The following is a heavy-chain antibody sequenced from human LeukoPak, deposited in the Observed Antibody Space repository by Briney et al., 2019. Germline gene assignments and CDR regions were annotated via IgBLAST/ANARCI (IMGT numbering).Heavy chain of an antibody. J-gene: IGHJ6*04. Sequence: GGSLRLSCAASGFTFSSYGMHWVRQAPGKGLEWVAFIRYEGSNKYYAYSVKGRFTISSDNPKNTLYLQMNSLRAADTAVSYCAKDQGRLDVWGKGTTVTVSS. CDR3: AKDQGRLDV. CDR1: GFTFSSYG. CDR2: IRYEGSNK. V-gene: IGHV3-30*02.